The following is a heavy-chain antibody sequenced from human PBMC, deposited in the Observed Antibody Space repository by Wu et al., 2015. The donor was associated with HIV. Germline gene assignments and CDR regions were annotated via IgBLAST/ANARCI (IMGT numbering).Heavy chain of an antibody. CDR1: GYTFTDYY. Sequence: QVQLVQSGAEVKKPGASVKVSCKASGYTFTDYYVHWVRQVPGQGLEWMGRINPHNGATDYGQEFQGRVTMTSDTSISTAHMDLNTLRSDDTAVYYCARAIRLDSYGSVDWFWFRPWGQGTLVSVSS. CDR2: INPHNGAT. D-gene: IGHD3/OR15-3a*01. J-gene: IGHJ5*02. V-gene: IGHV1-2*06. CDR3: ARAIRLDSYGSVDWFWFRP.